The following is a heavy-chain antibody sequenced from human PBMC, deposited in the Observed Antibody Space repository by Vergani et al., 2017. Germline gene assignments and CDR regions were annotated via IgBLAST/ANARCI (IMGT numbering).Heavy chain of an antibody. D-gene: IGHD6-19*01. CDR1: GYTFTGYY. CDR3: ARARRIAVARNWFDP. J-gene: IGHJ5*02. Sequence: QVQLVQSGAEVKKPGASVKVSCKASGYTFTGYYMHWVRQAPGQGLEWMGWINPNSGGTNYAQKFQGRVTMTRNTSISTAYMELSSLRSEDTAVYYCARARRIAVARNWFDPWGQGTLVTVSS. V-gene: IGHV1-2*02. CDR2: INPNSGGT.